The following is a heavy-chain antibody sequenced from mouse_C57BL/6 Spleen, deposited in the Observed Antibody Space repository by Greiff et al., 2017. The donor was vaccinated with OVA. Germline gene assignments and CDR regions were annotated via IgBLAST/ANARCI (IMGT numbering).Heavy chain of an antibody. CDR3: ASLPYYYGSSLYYFDY. Sequence: ESGPGLVKPSQSLSLTCSVTGYSITSGYYWNWIRQFPGNKLEWMGYISYDGSNNYNPSLKNRISITRDTSKNQFFLKLNSVTTEDTATYYCASLPYYYGSSLYYFDYWGQGTTLTVSS. CDR1: GYSITSGYY. CDR2: ISYDGSN. J-gene: IGHJ2*01. D-gene: IGHD1-1*01. V-gene: IGHV3-6*01.